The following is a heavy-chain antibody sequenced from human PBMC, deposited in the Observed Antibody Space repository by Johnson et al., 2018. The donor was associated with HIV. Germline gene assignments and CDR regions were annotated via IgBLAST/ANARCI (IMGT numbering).Heavy chain of an antibody. CDR1: GFTVSSNY. Sequence: VQLVESGGGLVQPGGSLRLSCAASGFTVSSNYMSWVRQAPGKGLEWVAFIRYDGSNKYYDDSVKGRFTISRDNAKNSLSLQMNSLRAEDTALYYCARVARNRGNDAFDSWGQGKMVTVSS. CDR3: ARVARNRGNDAFDS. V-gene: IGHV3-30*02. D-gene: IGHD4-11*01. J-gene: IGHJ3*02. CDR2: IRYDGSNK.